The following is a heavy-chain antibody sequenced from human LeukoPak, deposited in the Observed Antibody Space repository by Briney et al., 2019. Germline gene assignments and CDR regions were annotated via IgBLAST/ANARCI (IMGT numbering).Heavy chain of an antibody. CDR1: GGSISSGDYY. Sequence: SQTLSLTCTVSGGSISSGDYYWSWIRQPPGKGLEWIGYIYYSGSTYYNPSLKSRVTISVDTSKNQFSLKLSSVTAADTAVYYCAKQIYSSSYPLVYWGQGTLVTVSS. D-gene: IGHD6-6*01. V-gene: IGHV4-30-4*08. CDR2: IYYSGST. CDR3: AKQIYSSSYPLVY. J-gene: IGHJ4*02.